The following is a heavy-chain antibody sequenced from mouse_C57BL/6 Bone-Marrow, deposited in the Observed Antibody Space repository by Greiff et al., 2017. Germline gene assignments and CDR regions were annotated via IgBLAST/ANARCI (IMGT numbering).Heavy chain of an antibody. CDR3: ASSYYGSSYPHWYFDV. D-gene: IGHD1-1*01. CDR2: INPYNGDT. J-gene: IGHJ1*03. V-gene: IGHV1-20*01. Sequence: VQLQQSGPELVKPGDSVKISCKASGYSFTGYFMNWVMQSHGKSLEWIGRINPYNGDTFYNQKFKGKATLTVDKSSRTAHMELRSLTSEDSAVYYCASSYYGSSYPHWYFDVWGTGTTVTVSS. CDR1: GYSFTGYF.